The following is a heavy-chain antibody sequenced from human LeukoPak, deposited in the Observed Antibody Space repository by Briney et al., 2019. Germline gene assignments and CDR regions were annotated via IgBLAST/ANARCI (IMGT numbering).Heavy chain of an antibody. D-gene: IGHD6-19*01. J-gene: IGHJ5*02. CDR1: GGSISSYY. CDR3: ARDGYSSGWYPWFDP. V-gene: IGHV4-59*01. CDR2: IYYSGST. Sequence: SETLSLTCTVAGGSISSYYWSWIRQPPGKGLEWIGYIYYSGSTNYNPSLKSRVTIPVDTSKNQFSLKLSSVTAADTAVYYCARDGYSSGWYPWFDPWGQGTLVTAS.